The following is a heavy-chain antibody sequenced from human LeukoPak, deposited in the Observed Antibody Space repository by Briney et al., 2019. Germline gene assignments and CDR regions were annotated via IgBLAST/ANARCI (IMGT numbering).Heavy chain of an antibody. J-gene: IGHJ6*02. CDR2: INQDGSEK. V-gene: IGHV3-7*05. CDR3: AIGGEYRGYERYGVDV. CDR1: GFSFSTHW. Sequence: GGSLRLSCAASGFSFSTHWMNWVRQAPGKGLEWIANINQDGSEKYYVDSVKGRFTISRDNAKNSLYLQINSLTAEDRGVYYCAIGGEYRGYERYGVDVWGQGTTVTVSS. D-gene: IGHD5-12*01.